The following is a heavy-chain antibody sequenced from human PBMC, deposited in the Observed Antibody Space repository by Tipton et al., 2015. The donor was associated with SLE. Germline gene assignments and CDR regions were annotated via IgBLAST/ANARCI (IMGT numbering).Heavy chain of an antibody. CDR2: IYYSGST. V-gene: IGHV4-59*11. CDR3: ARGQLVNYYYYGMDV. CDR1: GGSISSHY. Sequence: GLVKPSETLSLTCTVSGGSISSHYWSWIRQPPGKGLEWIGYIYYSGSTNYNPSLKSRVTISVDTSKNQFSLKLRSVTAADTAVYYCARGQLVNYYYYGMDVWGQGTTVTVSS. D-gene: IGHD6-6*01. J-gene: IGHJ6*02.